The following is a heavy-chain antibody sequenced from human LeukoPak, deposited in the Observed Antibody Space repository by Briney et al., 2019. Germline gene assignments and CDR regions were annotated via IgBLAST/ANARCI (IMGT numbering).Heavy chain of an antibody. CDR2: ILYGVST. D-gene: IGHD3-22*01. CDR1: GDSVSSSSYY. V-gene: IGHV4-61*01. Sequence: PSETLSLTCTVSGDSVSSSSYYWSWIRQPPGKGLEWIGYILYGVSTSYTPSLKSRVTISVDTSKNQVSQKLSSVTAADTAVYYCARVSLTMIFNYWGQGTLVTVSS. J-gene: IGHJ4*02. CDR3: ARVSLTMIFNY.